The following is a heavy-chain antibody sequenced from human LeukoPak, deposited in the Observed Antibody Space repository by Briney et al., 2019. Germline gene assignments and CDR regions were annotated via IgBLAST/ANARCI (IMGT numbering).Heavy chain of an antibody. D-gene: IGHD2-2*01. V-gene: IGHV1-8*01. Sequence: GASVKVSCKASGYTFTSHDINWVRQATGQGLEWMGWMNPNSGNTGYAQKFQGRVTMIRNTSISTAYMELSSLRSEDTAVYYCARARYGYCSSTSCSPKIAFDPWGQGTLVTVSS. J-gene: IGHJ5*02. CDR3: ARARYGYCSSTSCSPKIAFDP. CDR1: GYTFTSHD. CDR2: MNPNSGNT.